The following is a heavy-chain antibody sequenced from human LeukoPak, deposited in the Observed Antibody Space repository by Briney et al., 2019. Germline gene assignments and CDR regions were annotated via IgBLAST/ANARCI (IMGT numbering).Heavy chain of an antibody. J-gene: IGHJ4*02. CDR1: GGSFSGYY. Sequence: SETLSLTCAVYGGSFSGYYWNWIRQPPGKGLEWIGEINHSGSTNYNPSLKSRDTISVDTSKNQFSLKLSSVTAADTAVYYCASMAYDSSGFGYWGQGTLVTVSS. V-gene: IGHV4-34*01. CDR2: INHSGST. D-gene: IGHD3-22*01. CDR3: ASMAYDSSGFGY.